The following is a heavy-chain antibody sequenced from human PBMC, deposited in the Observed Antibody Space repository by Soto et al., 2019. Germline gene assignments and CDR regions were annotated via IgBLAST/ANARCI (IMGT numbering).Heavy chain of an antibody. J-gene: IGHJ6*02. CDR2: IIPIFGTA. Sequence: EASVKVSCKASGGTFSSYAISWVRQAPGQGLEWMGGIIPIFGTANYAQKFQGRVTITADESTSTAYMELSSLRSEDTAVYYCARDYAPVAGTRYYGMDVWGQRTKVTVSS. V-gene: IGHV1-69*13. CDR3: ARDYAPVAGTRYYGMDV. CDR1: GGTFSSYA. D-gene: IGHD6-19*01.